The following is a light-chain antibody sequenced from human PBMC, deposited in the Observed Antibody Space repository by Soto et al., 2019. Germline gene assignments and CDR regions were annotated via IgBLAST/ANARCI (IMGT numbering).Light chain of an antibody. J-gene: IGLJ3*02. CDR2: EVS. CDR3: CSYAAYNKRV. V-gene: IGLV2-14*01. Sequence: PAALSGTPCQSMTISCSAPSSYVCGYNYVSWYQQHPCKAPKLMIYEVSHRPAGVSNRFSGSRSGSTASLTISGLQAEYEANYYCCSYAAYNKRVFGGGTKVTVL. CDR1: SSYVCGYNY.